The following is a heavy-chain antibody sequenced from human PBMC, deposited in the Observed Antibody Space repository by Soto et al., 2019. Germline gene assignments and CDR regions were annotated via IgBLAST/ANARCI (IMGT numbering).Heavy chain of an antibody. Sequence: QVQLVQSGAAVRKPGPSVNVSCKASGGTFTKYAITWVRQAPRQGLEWMGGIVPLPGTTNYAQNLRGRVTISADGATSTAYLELSSVSLEDTAVYYCESGVWCLGGSSGWPDCACAVWGQGTMVIVSS. CDR1: GGTFTKYA. J-gene: IGHJ3*01. CDR3: ESGVWCLGGSSGWPDCACAV. CDR2: IVPLPGTT. V-gene: IGHV1-69*01. D-gene: IGHD6-19*01.